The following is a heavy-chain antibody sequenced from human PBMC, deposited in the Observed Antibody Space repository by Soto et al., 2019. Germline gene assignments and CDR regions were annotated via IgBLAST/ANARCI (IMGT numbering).Heavy chain of an antibody. CDR2: ISDDGSNK. CDR1: GFTFSSYA. D-gene: IGHD1-26*01. V-gene: IGHV3-30-3*01. Sequence: QVQLVESGGGVVQPGRSLRLSCAASGFTFSSYAMHWVRQAPGKGLEWVAVISDDGSNKFYADSVKGRFTISRDNSKNTLYLQMNSLRAEDTAVYYCARMNIMGGTIGGPLQHFAYWGLGTLVTVSS. J-gene: IGHJ4*02. CDR3: ARMNIMGGTIGGPLQHFAY.